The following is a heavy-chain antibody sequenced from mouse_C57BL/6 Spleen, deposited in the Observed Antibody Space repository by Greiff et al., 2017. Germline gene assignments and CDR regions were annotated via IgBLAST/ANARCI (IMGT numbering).Heavy chain of an antibody. Sequence: QVQLQQPGAELVKPGASVKLSCKASGYTFTSYWMHWVKQRPGRGLEWIGRIDPNCGGTKYNEKFKSKATLTVDKPSSTAYMQLSSLTSEDSAVYYCARRPIYDGYYEEIYDAMDYWGQGTSVTVSS. J-gene: IGHJ4*01. CDR3: ARRPIYDGYYEEIYDAMDY. CDR1: GYTFTSYW. CDR2: IDPNCGGT. D-gene: IGHD2-3*01. V-gene: IGHV1-72*01.